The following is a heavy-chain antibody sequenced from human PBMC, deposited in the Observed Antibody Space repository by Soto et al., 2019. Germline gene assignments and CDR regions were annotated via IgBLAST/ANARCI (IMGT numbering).Heavy chain of an antibody. Sequence: PGVFLRLSCAASRFIFSTDAMSWVRRAPGKGLEWVSGIRGSIASTYYPDSVKGRFTISRDNSKSTLYLQINSLSAEDTAIYYRASGDSSGYYQLDYWVQGTPVTVSS. CDR1: RFIFSTDA. CDR3: ASGDSSGYYQLDY. V-gene: IGHV3-23*01. CDR2: IRGSIAST. J-gene: IGHJ4*02. D-gene: IGHD3-22*01.